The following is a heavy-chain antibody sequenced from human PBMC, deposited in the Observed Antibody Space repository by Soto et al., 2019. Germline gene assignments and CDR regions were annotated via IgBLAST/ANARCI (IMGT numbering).Heavy chain of an antibody. D-gene: IGHD3-3*01. CDR1: GYSFTSYL. J-gene: IGHJ6*02. V-gene: IGHV5-10-1*01. CDR2: IDPSDSYT. CDR3: ERQGEVWRRKMPIRRLPPAV. Sequence: PGESLQISCKGSGYSFTSYLISWVRQMPVKGLEWMGRIDPSDSYTNYSPSFQGHVTISADKSISTAYLQWSSLKASDTAMYYCERQGEVWRRKMPIRRLPPAVCGQGTKVTVS.